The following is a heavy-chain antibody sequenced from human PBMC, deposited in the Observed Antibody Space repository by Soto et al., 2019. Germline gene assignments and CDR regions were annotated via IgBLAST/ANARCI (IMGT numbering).Heavy chain of an antibody. J-gene: IGHJ5*02. CDR1: GGSISSYY. Sequence: SETLSLTCTVSGGSISSYYWSWIRQPPGKGLEWIGYIYYSGSTYYNPSLKSRVTISVDTSKNQFSLKLSSVSATDTAVYYCATSNWFDPWGQGTLVTVSS. V-gene: IGHV4-59*04. CDR2: IYYSGST. D-gene: IGHD2-2*01. CDR3: ATSNWFDP.